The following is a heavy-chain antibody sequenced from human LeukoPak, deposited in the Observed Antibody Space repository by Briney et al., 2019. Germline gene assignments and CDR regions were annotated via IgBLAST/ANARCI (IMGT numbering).Heavy chain of an antibody. D-gene: IGHD3-9*01. Sequence: PSETLSLTCTASGGSISSSIYYWGWIRQPPGKGLEWIGSVYYSGNTYYNPSLKSRVTISVDTSKNQFSLNLRSVTAADTAVYYCAMLGYFDWKFDYWGQGTLVTVSS. CDR2: VYYSGNT. V-gene: IGHV4-39*01. CDR3: AMLGYFDWKFDY. J-gene: IGHJ4*02. CDR1: GGSISSSIYY.